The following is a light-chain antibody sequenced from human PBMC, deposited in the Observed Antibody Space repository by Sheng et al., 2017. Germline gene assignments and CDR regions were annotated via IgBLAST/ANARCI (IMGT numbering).Light chain of an antibody. CDR1: QDISNY. V-gene: IGKV1-33*01. CDR3: QQYDNLWT. CDR2: DAS. Sequence: DIQMTQSPSSLSASVGDRVTITCQASQDISNYLNWYQQKPGKAPKLLIYDASNLETGVPSRFSGSGSGTDFTFTISSLQPEDIATYYCQQYDNLWTFGQGPKVE. J-gene: IGKJ1*01.